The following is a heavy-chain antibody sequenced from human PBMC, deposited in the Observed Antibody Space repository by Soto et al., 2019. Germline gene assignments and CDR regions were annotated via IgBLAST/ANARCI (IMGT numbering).Heavy chain of an antibody. V-gene: IGHV3-33*01. D-gene: IGHD1-1*01. Sequence: GGSLRLSCAASGFTFSSYGMHWVRQAPGKGLEWVAVIWYDGSNKYYADSVKGRFTISRDNSKNTLYLQMNSLRAEDTAVYYCARGSSSNCLDYWGQGTLVTVSS. CDR1: GFTFSSYG. CDR2: IWYDGSNK. J-gene: IGHJ4*02. CDR3: ARGSSSNCLDY.